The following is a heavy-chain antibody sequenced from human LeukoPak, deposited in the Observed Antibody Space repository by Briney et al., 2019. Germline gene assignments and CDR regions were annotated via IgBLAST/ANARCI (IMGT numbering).Heavy chain of an antibody. Sequence: SETLSLTCTVSGGSISSYYWSWIRQPAGKALEWIGRIYTSGSTHYNPTLKSRVTMSVDTSKNQFSLKLSSVTAADTAVYYCARDEGPNYYDSSGYQKAYAFDIWGQGTMVTVSS. CDR1: GGSISSYY. CDR2: IYTSGST. J-gene: IGHJ3*02. D-gene: IGHD3-22*01. CDR3: ARDEGPNYYDSSGYQKAYAFDI. V-gene: IGHV4-4*07.